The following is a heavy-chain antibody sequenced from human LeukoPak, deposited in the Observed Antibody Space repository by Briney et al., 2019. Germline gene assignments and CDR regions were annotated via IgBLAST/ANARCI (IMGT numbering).Heavy chain of an antibody. D-gene: IGHD6-13*01. CDR1: GFTFSDHY. V-gene: IGHV3-11*05. J-gene: IGHJ3*02. CDR3: ARDRYSSSWFDI. CDR2: ISSSSSFT. Sequence: GGSLRLSCAASGFTFSDHYMSWIRQPPGKGLEWVSYISSSSSFTNYADSVKGRFTISRDNAKTSLYLQMNSLRAEDTAVYYCARDRYSSSWFDIWGQGTKVTVSS.